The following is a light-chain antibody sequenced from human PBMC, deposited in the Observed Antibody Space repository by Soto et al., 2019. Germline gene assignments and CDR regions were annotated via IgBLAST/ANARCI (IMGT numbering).Light chain of an antibody. CDR2: DVS. CDR3: SSYTSSITT. Sequence: QSVLTQPASVSGSPGQSITISCTGTSSDVGGYNYVSWYQQHPGKAPKLMICDVSNRPSGVSNRFSGSKSGNTASLTISGLQAEDEADYYCSSYTSSITTFGTGTKLTVL. J-gene: IGLJ1*01. V-gene: IGLV2-14*01. CDR1: SSDVGGYNY.